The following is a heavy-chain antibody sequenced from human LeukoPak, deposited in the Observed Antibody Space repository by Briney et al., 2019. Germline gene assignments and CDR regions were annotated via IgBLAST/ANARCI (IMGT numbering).Heavy chain of an antibody. CDR2: IYYSGST. D-gene: IGHD3-22*01. J-gene: IGHJ4*02. V-gene: IGHV4-59*01. CDR1: GGSISSYY. Sequence: PSETLSLTCTVSGGSISSYYWSWIRQPPGKGPEWIGYIYYSGSTNYNPSLKSRVTISVDTSKNQFSLKLSSVTAADTAVYYCARDRGYDREGGGRYFDYWGQGTLVTVSS. CDR3: ARDRGYDREGGGRYFDY.